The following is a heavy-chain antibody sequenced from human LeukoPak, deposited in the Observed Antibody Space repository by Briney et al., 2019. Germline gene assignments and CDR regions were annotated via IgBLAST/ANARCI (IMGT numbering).Heavy chain of an antibody. CDR3: ARRRGDYRGKPFDY. CDR2: IYTSGST. V-gene: IGHV4-61*02. CDR1: GGSISSGSYY. D-gene: IGHD4-17*01. Sequence: PSQTLSLTCTVSGGSISSGSYYWSWIRQPAGKGLEWIGRIYTSGSTNYNPSLKSRVTISVDTSKNQFSLKLSSVTAADTAVYYCARRRGDYRGKPFDYWGQGTLVTVSS. J-gene: IGHJ4*02.